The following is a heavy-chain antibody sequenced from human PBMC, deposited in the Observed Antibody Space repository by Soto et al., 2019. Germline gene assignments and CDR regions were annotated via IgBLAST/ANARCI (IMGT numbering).Heavy chain of an antibody. D-gene: IGHD2-8*01. CDR3: ARDPYHVLMVNAPNLYGMDV. Sequence: ASVKVSCKASGYTFTTYDISWVRQAPGQGLEWMGRISTYNGNTNYPQSLQDRLTLTTDTSTTTAYMELRSLRSDDTAVYYCARDPYHVLMVNAPNLYGMDVWGQGTTVTVSS. CDR1: GYTFTTYD. J-gene: IGHJ6*02. V-gene: IGHV1-18*01. CDR2: ISTYNGNT.